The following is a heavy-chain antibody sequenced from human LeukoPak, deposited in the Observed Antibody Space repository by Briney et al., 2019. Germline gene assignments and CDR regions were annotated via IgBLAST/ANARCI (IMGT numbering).Heavy chain of an antibody. CDR1: GFTFSSYG. CDR2: IWYDGSNK. CDR3: ARGTRRITFGGVKNWFDP. V-gene: IGHV3-33*01. D-gene: IGHD3-16*01. J-gene: IGHJ5*02. Sequence: GGSLRLSCAASGFTFSSYGMHWVRQAPGKGLEWVAVIWYDGSNKYYADSVKGRFTISRDNSKNTLYLQMNSLRAEDTAVYYCARGTRRITFGGVKNWFDPWGQGTLVTVSS.